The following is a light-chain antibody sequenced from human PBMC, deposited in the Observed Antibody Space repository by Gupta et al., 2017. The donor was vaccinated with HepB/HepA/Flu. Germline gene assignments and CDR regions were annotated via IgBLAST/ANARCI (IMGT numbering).Light chain of an antibody. Sequence: IQTTQSPSSLSASVGDRVTIPCRASQGISNYLAWFQQKPGKAPKDLIYAASRVKSGVPSKFSGSGSGTDFTLTVSSRQPEDFATYYCQQKNSSPIPFGQGTRLEIK. CDR1: QGISNY. J-gene: IGKJ5*01. V-gene: IGKV1-16*02. CDR2: AAS. CDR3: QQKNSSPIP.